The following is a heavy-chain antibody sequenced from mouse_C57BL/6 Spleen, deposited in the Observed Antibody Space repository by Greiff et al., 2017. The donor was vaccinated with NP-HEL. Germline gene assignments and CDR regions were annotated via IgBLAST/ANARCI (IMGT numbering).Heavy chain of an antibody. CDR3: ARSYGSSYRYFDV. D-gene: IGHD1-1*01. V-gene: IGHV5-17*01. CDR2: ISSGSSTI. Sequence: EVKVEESGGGLVKPGGSLKLSCAASGFTFSDYGMHWVRQAPEKGLEWVAYISSGSSTIYYADTVKGRFTISRDNAKNTLFLQLTSLRSEDTAMYYCARSYGSSYRYFDVWGTGTTVTVSS. J-gene: IGHJ1*03. CDR1: GFTFSDYG.